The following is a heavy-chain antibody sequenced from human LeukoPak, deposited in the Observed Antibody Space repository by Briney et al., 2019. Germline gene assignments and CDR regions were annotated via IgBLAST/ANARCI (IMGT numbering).Heavy chain of an antibody. D-gene: IGHD6-13*01. CDR3: ASGIRYSSSWYPTHNWFDP. CDR1: GYSISSGYY. Sequence: SETLSLTCTVSGYSISSGYYWGWIRQPPGKGLEWIGSIYHSGSTYYNPSLKSRVTISVDTSKNQFSLKLSSVTAADTAVYYCASGIRYSSSWYPTHNWFDPWGQGTLVTVSS. CDR2: IYHSGST. J-gene: IGHJ5*02. V-gene: IGHV4-38-2*02.